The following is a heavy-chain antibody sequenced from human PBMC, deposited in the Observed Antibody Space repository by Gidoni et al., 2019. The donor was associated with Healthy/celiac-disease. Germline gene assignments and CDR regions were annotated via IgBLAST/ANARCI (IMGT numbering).Heavy chain of an antibody. V-gene: IGHV6-1*01. CDR2: TYYRSKWYN. CDR1: VDSVSTNSAA. CDR3: ARDRPGGLADAFDI. Sequence: QVQLQQSGPGPVKPSQTLSLTCAISVDSVSTNSAAWNWLRQSPSRGLEWLGRTYYRSKWYNDYAGSVKSRITINPDTSKNQFSLQLKSVTPEDTAVYYCARDRPGGLADAFDIWGQGTMVTVSS. D-gene: IGHD6-19*01. J-gene: IGHJ3*02.